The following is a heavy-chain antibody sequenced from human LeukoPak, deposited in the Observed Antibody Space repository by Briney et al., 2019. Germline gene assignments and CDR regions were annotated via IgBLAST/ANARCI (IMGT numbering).Heavy chain of an antibody. Sequence: GSLRLSCAASGFTFSSYAMSWVRQAPGKGLEWVSAISGSGGSTYYADSVKGRFTISRDNSKNTLYLQMNSLRAEDTAVYYCAKWTPNTAMDHLNAFDIWGQGTMVTVSS. D-gene: IGHD5-18*01. J-gene: IGHJ3*02. V-gene: IGHV3-23*01. CDR3: AKWTPNTAMDHLNAFDI. CDR1: GFTFSSYA. CDR2: ISGSGGST.